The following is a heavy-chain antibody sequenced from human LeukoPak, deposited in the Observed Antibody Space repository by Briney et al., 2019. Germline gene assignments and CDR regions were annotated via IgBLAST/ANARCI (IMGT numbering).Heavy chain of an antibody. CDR2: ISGSGGST. V-gene: IGHV3-23*01. CDR1: GFTFSSYA. Sequence: GGSLRLSFAASGFTFSSYAMSWVRQAPGKGLEWVSAISGSGGSTYYADSVKGRFTISRDNSKNTLYLQMNSLRAEDTAVYYCAGVTAVTGTTKQTDYWGQGTLVTVSS. CDR3: AGVTAVTGTTKQTDY. J-gene: IGHJ4*02. D-gene: IGHD1-20*01.